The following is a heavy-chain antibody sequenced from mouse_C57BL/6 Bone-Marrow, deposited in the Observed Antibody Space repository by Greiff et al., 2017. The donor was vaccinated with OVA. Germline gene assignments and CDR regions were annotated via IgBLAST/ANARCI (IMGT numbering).Heavy chain of an antibody. CDR3: ARRGGLYYYGSSPFAY. J-gene: IGHJ3*01. CDR2: INPNNGGT. V-gene: IGHV1-18*01. CDR1: GYTFTDYN. D-gene: IGHD1-1*01. Sequence: EVQLQQSGPELVKPGASVKIPCKASGYTFTDYNMDWVKQSHGKSLEWIGDINPNNGGTIYNQKFKGKATLTVDKSSSTAYMELRSLTSEDTAVYYCARRGGLYYYGSSPFAYWGQGTLVTVSA.